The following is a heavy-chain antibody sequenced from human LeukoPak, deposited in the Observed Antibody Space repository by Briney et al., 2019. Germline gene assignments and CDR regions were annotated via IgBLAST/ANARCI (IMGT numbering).Heavy chain of an antibody. J-gene: IGHJ4*02. D-gene: IGHD2/OR15-2a*01. Sequence: SVKVSCKASGSTFSSYAISWVRQAPGQGLEWMGGIIPIFGTANYAQKFQGRVTITADESTSTAYMELSSLRSEDTAVYYCATDMEKNIPPGFDYWGQGTLVTVSS. V-gene: IGHV1-69*13. CDR2: IIPIFGTA. CDR1: GSTFSSYA. CDR3: ATDMEKNIPPGFDY.